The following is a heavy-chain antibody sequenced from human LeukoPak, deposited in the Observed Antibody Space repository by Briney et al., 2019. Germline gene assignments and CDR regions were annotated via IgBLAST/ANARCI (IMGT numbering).Heavy chain of an antibody. CDR3: ARGRTEENHFGVVIYYYYGVDV. J-gene: IGHJ6*02. CDR2: IYHTGST. D-gene: IGHD3-3*01. CDR1: GGSISTNNW. Sequence: SETLSLTCAVSGGSISTNNWWSWVRQPPGKGLEWIGEIYHTGSTNYNPSLKSRVTISVDTSKNQFSLKLSSVTAADTAVYYCARGRTEENHFGVVIYYYYGVDVWGQGTTVTVS. V-gene: IGHV4-4*02.